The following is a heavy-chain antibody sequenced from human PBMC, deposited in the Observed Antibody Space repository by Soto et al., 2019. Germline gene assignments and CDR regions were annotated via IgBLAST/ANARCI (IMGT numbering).Heavy chain of an antibody. V-gene: IGHV1-69*13. J-gene: IGHJ6*02. CDR2: IIPIFGTA. CDR1: EGTFSSYA. CDR3: ARGLTRTPSYYYYYGMDV. Sequence: SVKVSCKASEGTFSSYAISWVRQAPGQGLEWMGGIIPIFGTANYAQKFQGRVTITADESTSTAYMELSSLRSEDTAVYYCARGLTRTPSYYYYYGMDVWGQGTTVTVSS.